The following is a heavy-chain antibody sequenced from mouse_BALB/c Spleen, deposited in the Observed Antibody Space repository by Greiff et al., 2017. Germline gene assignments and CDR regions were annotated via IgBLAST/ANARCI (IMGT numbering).Heavy chain of an antibody. V-gene: IGHV1-87*01. D-gene: IGHD2-3*01. CDR3: AREGMMVTTDY. CDR2: IYPGDGDT. Sequence: QVHVKQSGAELARPGASVKLSCKASGYTFTSYWMQWVKQRPGQGLEWIGAIYPGDGDTRYTQKFKGKATLTADKSSSTAYMQLSSLASEDSAVYYCAREGMMVTTDYWGQGTTLTVSS. CDR1: GYTFTSYW. J-gene: IGHJ2*01.